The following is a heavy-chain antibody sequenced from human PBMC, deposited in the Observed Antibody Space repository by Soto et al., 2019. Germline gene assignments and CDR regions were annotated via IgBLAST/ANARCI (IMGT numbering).Heavy chain of an antibody. CDR3: ATQGTGTTGD. J-gene: IGHJ4*02. Sequence: QVQLVQSGAEVKKPGSSVKVSCKASGGTFSSYTISWVRQAPGQGLERMGRIIPILGIANYAQKFQGRVTITADKSTSTAYMELSSLRSEDTAVYYCATQGTGTTGDWGQGTLVTVSS. D-gene: IGHD1-1*01. CDR2: IIPILGIA. CDR1: GGTFSSYT. V-gene: IGHV1-69*02.